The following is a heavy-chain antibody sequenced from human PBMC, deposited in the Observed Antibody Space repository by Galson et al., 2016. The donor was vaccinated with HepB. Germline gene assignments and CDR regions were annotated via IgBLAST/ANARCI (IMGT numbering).Heavy chain of an antibody. D-gene: IGHD3/OR15-3a*01. V-gene: IGHV3-30*04. J-gene: IGHJ6*02. Sequence: SLRLSCAASGFTFSNYAMHWVRRAPGKGLEWVALISYHGSNKIYADSVKGRFTISRDNSKNTLYLQVSSLRAEDTAVYYCARDRLRVRVFGRHSYYSGMDVWGQGTTVTVSS. CDR3: ARDRLRVRVFGRHSYYSGMDV. CDR2: ISYHGSNK. CDR1: GFTFSNYA.